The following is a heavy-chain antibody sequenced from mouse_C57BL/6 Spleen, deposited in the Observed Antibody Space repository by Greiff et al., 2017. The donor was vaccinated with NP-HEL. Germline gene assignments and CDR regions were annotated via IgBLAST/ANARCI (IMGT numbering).Heavy chain of an antibody. Sequence: VQLQQSGAELVRPGASVKLSCTASGFNIKDDYMHWVKQRPEQGLEWIGWIDPENGDTEYASKFQGKATITADTSSNTAYLQLSSLTSEDTAVYCCTTQKLRLEGFDYWGQGTLVTVSA. D-gene: IGHD3-2*02. V-gene: IGHV14-4*01. CDR3: TTQKLRLEGFDY. J-gene: IGHJ3*01. CDR2: IDPENGDT. CDR1: GFNIKDDY.